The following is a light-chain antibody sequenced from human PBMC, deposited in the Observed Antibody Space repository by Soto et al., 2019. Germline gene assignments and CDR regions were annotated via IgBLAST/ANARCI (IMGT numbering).Light chain of an antibody. CDR3: QQYNSYS. CDR1: RSISNW. Sequence: TQAPSTLPASVGDSVTLTCRASRSISNWLACYQQKPGTAPKLLIYHASNLETAVPSRFSGNGSGTEFTLSISRLQPGDFATYYFQQYNSYSFGQGSRVEIK. CDR2: HAS. V-gene: IGKV1-5*01. J-gene: IGKJ1*01.